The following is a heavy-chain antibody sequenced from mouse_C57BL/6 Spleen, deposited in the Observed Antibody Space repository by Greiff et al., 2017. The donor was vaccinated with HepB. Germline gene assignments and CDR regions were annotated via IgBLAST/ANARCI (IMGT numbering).Heavy chain of an antibody. D-gene: IGHD1-1*01. CDR2: INPNNGGT. V-gene: IGHV1-18*01. J-gene: IGHJ4*01. CDR3: ARSGIYYYGSTYGGYAMDY. CDR1: GYTFTDYN. Sequence: VVEPGASVKIPCKASGYTFTDYNMDWVKQSHGKSLEWIGDINPNNGGTIYNQKFKGKATLTVDKSSSTAYMELRSLTSEDTAVYYCARSGIYYYGSTYGGYAMDYWGQGTSVTVSS.